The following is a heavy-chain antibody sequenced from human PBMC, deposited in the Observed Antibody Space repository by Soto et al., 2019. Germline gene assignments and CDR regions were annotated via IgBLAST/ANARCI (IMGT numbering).Heavy chain of an antibody. Sequence: SQTLSLTCXISGDSVSSNSAAWNWIRQSPSRGLEWLGRTYYRSKWYNDYAVSVKSRITINPDTSKNQFSLRLNSVTDADTAVYYCARSGYGSSDFDHWGQGTLVTVYS. J-gene: IGHJ4*01. CDR2: TYYRSKWYN. D-gene: IGHD6-13*01. CDR3: ARSGYGSSDFDH. V-gene: IGHV6-1*01. CDR1: GDSVSSNSAA.